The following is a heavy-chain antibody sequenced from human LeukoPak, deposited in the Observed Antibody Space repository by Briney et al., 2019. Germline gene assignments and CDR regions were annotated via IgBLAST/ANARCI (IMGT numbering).Heavy chain of an antibody. J-gene: IGHJ4*02. V-gene: IGHV3-21*01. Sequence: PGVSLRLSCAASGFTFSSYSMNWVRQAPGKGLEWVSSITSSIIYIYYADSVKGRFTIPRDNAKNSLYLQMNSLRAEDTAVYYCARYEVTGDDYWGQGTLVTVSS. D-gene: IGHD7-27*01. CDR2: ITSSIIYI. CDR3: ARYEVTGDDY. CDR1: GFTFSSYS.